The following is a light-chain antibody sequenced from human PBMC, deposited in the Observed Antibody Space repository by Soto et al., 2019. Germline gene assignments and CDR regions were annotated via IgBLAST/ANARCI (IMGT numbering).Light chain of an antibody. Sequence: QSVLTQPPSVSGAPGQRVTISCTGSSSNIGAGYDVHWYQQLPGTAPKLLINDNSNRPSGVPDRFSGSKSGTSASLAITGLQAEHEADYYCQSYDTSLSGVVFGGGTKLTVL. V-gene: IGLV1-40*01. J-gene: IGLJ2*01. CDR2: DNS. CDR3: QSYDTSLSGVV. CDR1: SSNIGAGYD.